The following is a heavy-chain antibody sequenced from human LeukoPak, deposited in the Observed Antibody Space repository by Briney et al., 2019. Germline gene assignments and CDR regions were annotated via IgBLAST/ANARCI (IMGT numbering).Heavy chain of an antibody. Sequence: GGSLRLSCAASGFTFSTYSMNWVRQAPGKGLESVSYISSRSSIIYYADSVRGRFTISRDNAKNSLYLQMNSLRAEDTAVYYCARGSRVGPTTTPCGYWGQGTLVTVSS. J-gene: IGHJ4*02. CDR2: ISSRSSII. D-gene: IGHD1-26*01. CDR1: GFTFSTYS. CDR3: ARGSRVGPTTTPCGY. V-gene: IGHV3-48*04.